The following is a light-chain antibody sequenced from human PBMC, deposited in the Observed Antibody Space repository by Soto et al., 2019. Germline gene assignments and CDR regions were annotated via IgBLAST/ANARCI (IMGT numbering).Light chain of an antibody. J-gene: IGLJ2*01. CDR2: LNSDGSH. CDR1: SGHSSYA. Sequence: QPVLTQSPSASASLGASVKLTWTLSSGHSSYAIAWHQQQPEKGPRYLMKLNSDGSHSKGDGIPDRFSGSSSGAERYLTISSLQSEDEADYYCQTWGTGNVVFGGGTKLTVL. V-gene: IGLV4-69*01. CDR3: QTWGTGNVV.